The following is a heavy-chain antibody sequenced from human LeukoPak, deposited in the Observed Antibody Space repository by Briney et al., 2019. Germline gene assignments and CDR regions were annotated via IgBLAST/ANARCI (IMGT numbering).Heavy chain of an antibody. CDR1: GFPIISGHY. Sequence: SETLSLTCSVSGFPIISGHYWGWIRQPPGKGLQWIGLIHYSGRTLYNPPLQSRDTISIDTSQNQFSLNLNSVTAADTAMYFCVRSQRLLPSDSWGQGSLVTVSS. V-gene: IGHV4-38-2*02. J-gene: IGHJ5*02. CDR3: VRSQRLLPSDS. D-gene: IGHD1-1*01. CDR2: IHYSGRT.